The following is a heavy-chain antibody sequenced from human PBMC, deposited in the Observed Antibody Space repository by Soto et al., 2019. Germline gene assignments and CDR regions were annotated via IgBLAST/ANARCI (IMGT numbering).Heavy chain of an antibody. J-gene: IGHJ4*02. CDR1: GFTVSSNY. D-gene: IGHD6-13*01. CDR2: IYSGGST. Sequence: LRLSCAASGFTVSSNYMSWVRQAPGKGLEWVSVIYSGGSTYYADSVKGRFTISRDNSKNTLYLQMNSLRAEDTAVYYCARAGSLAAAGTPLYYWGQGTLVTVSS. V-gene: IGHV3-53*01. CDR3: ARAGSLAAAGTPLYY.